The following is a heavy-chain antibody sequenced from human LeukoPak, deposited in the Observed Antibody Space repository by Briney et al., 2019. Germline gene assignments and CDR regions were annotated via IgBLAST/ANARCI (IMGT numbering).Heavy chain of an antibody. Sequence: ASVKVSCKASGYTFTSYAMNWVRQAPGQGLEWMGWINTNTGNPTYAQGFTGRFVFSLDTSVSTAYLQISSLKAEDTAVYYCARDRGLLWFGELFPSGYGMDVWGQGTTVTVSS. V-gene: IGHV7-4-1*02. CDR2: INTNTGNP. CDR1: GYTFTSYA. J-gene: IGHJ6*02. D-gene: IGHD3-10*01. CDR3: ARDRGLLWFGELFPSGYGMDV.